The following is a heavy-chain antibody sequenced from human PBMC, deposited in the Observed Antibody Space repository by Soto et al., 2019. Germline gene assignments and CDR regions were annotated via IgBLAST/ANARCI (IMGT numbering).Heavy chain of an antibody. CDR2: INPSGGST. CDR1: GYTFTSYY. D-gene: IGHD4-17*01. CDR3: AREARRTTVTTGGGNTDY. J-gene: IGHJ4*02. V-gene: IGHV1-46*01. Sequence: QVQLVQSGAEVKKPGASVKVSCKASGYTFTSYYMHWVRQAPGQGLEWMGIINPSGGSTSYAQKFQGRVTMTRDTSTSTVYMELSSLRSEDTAVYYCAREARRTTVTTGGGNTDYWGQGTLVTVSS.